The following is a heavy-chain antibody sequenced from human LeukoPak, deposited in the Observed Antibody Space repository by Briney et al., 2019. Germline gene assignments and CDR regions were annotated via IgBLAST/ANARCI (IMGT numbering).Heavy chain of an antibody. J-gene: IGHJ6*03. CDR2: INHSGST. Sequence: SETLSLTCAVYGGSFSGYYWSWIRQPPGKGLEWIGEINHSGSTNYNPSLKSRVTISVDTSKNQFSLKLSSVTAADTAVYYCARFGRGGYSYGSPDYYMDVWGKGTTVTISS. CDR3: ARFGRGGYSYGSPDYYMDV. CDR1: GGSFSGYY. V-gene: IGHV4-34*01. D-gene: IGHD5-18*01.